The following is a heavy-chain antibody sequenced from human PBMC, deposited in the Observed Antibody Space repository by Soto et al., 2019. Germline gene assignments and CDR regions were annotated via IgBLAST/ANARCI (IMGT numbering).Heavy chain of an antibody. V-gene: IGHV4-59*01. J-gene: IGHJ6*03. D-gene: IGHD3-3*01. CDR2: IYYSGST. Sequence: PSETLSHTRPVSGGSISSYYSSWIRQPPGKGLEWIGDIYYSGSTNYNPSLKRRVTISVDTSKNQFSLKLSSVTAADTAVYYCARGGTGRRYDFWSGYQGPGYYYMDVWGKGTTVTVSS. CDR3: ARGGTGRRYDFWSGYQGPGYYYMDV. CDR1: GGSISSYY.